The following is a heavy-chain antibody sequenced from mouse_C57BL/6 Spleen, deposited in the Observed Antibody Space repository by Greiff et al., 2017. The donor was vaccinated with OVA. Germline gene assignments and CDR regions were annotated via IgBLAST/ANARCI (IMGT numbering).Heavy chain of an antibody. D-gene: IGHD2-3*01. CDR1: GYSITSGYY. V-gene: IGHV3-6*01. J-gene: IGHJ2*01. CDR2: ISYDGSN. CDR3: AREGYSFDY. Sequence: EVQLRESGPGLVKPSQSLSLTCSVTGYSITSGYYWNWIRQFPGNKLEWMGYISYDGSNNYNPSLKNRISITRDTSKNQFFLKLNSVTTEDTATYDCAREGYSFDYWGQGTTLTVSS.